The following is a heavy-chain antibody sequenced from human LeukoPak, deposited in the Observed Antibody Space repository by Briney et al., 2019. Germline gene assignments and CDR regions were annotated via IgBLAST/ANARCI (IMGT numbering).Heavy chain of an antibody. Sequence: PSETLSLTCAVYGGSFSGYYWRWIRQPPGKGLEWIGEINHSGSTNYNPSLKSRVTISVDTSKNQFSLKLSSVTAADTAVYYCARLRIVVVPAATPGWFDPWGQGTLVTVSS. J-gene: IGHJ5*02. CDR1: GGSFSGYY. D-gene: IGHD2-2*02. CDR3: ARLRIVVVPAATPGWFDP. CDR2: INHSGST. V-gene: IGHV4-34*01.